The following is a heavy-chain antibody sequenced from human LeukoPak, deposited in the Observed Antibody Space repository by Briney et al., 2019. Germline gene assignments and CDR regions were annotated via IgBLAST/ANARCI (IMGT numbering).Heavy chain of an antibody. CDR2: ISGSGGTT. D-gene: IGHD2-21*01. Sequence: GGSLRLSCAASGFTFSSYSMNWVRQAPGKGLEWVSAISGSGGTTFHADSVKGRFTISRDNSKNTFFLQMNSLRAEDTAVYYCARFECGGNCYFSYFAYWGQGTLATVSS. CDR3: ARFECGGNCYFSYFAY. J-gene: IGHJ4*02. V-gene: IGHV3-23*01. CDR1: GFTFSSYS.